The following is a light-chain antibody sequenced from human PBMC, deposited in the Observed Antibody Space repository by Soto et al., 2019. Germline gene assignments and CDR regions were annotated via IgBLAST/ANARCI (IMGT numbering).Light chain of an antibody. J-gene: IGKJ1*01. CDR3: QHYNSYSRT. Sequence: DIQMTQSPSTLSASVGDRVTITCRASQSINNWFAWYQQKPGEAPKLLMYDASTLESGVPSRFTGGWSETDFTLTISSLQPDDFANYYCQHYNSYSRTFGQGTRVDIK. CDR2: DAS. V-gene: IGKV1-5*01. CDR1: QSINNW.